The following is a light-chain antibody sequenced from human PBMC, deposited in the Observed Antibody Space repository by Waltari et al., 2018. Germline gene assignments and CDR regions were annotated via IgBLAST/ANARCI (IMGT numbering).Light chain of an antibody. CDR1: QSISSY. J-gene: IGKJ2*01. V-gene: IGKV1-39*01. Sequence: DIQMTQSPSSLSASVGDRVTITCRASQSISSYLNWYQQKPGKDPKLLIYAASSLQSGVPSRFSGSGSGTDFTLTISSLQPEDFATYYCQQSYSTPPMYTFGQGTKLEIK. CDR3: QQSYSTPPMYT. CDR2: AAS.